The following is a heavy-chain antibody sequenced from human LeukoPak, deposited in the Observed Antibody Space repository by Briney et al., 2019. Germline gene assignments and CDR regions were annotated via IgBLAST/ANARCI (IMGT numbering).Heavy chain of an antibody. CDR3: ARDWPWRTGTPIGAFDI. V-gene: IGHV3-11*04. CDR2: ISSSSSTI. CDR1: GFTFSDYY. J-gene: IGHJ3*02. D-gene: IGHD1-1*01. Sequence: GGSLRLSCAASGFTFSDYYMSWLRQAPGKGLEWVSYISSSSSTIYYADSVKGRFTISRDNAKNSLYLQMNSLRAEDTAVYYCARDWPWRTGTPIGAFDIWGQGTMVTVSS.